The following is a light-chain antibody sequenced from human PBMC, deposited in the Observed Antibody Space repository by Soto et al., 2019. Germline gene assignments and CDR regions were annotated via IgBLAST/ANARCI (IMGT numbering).Light chain of an antibody. CDR3: QSYDSSLSGSV. J-gene: IGLJ3*02. CDR1: SSNIGAVYD. V-gene: IGLV1-40*01. Sequence: QSVLTQPPSVSGAPGQRVTISCTGSSSNIGAVYDVHWYQQLPGTAPKLLIYGNTNRPSGVPDRFSGSKSGTSASLAITGLQAEDEADYYSQSYDSSLSGSVFGGGTKVTVL. CDR2: GNT.